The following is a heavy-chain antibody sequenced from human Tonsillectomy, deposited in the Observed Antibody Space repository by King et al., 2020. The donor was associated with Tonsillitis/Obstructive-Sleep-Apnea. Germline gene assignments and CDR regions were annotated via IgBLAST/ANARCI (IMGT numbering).Heavy chain of an antibody. CDR3: ARDPSSCWSSDAFDI. J-gene: IGHJ3*02. V-gene: IGHV3-74*01. CDR2: INSDGSST. D-gene: IGHD6-13*01. CDR1: GFTFSSYW. Sequence: VQLVESGGGLVQPGGSLRLSCAASGFTFSSYWMHWVRQAPGKGLVWVSRINSDGSSTSYADSVKGRFTISRDNAKNTLYLQMNSLRAEDTAVYSCARDPSSCWSSDAFDIWGKGTMVTVSS.